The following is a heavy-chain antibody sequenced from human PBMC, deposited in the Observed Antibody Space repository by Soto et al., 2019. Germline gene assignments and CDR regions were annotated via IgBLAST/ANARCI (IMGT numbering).Heavy chain of an antibody. CDR1: GFTFSSYA. CDR3: ARVKYYYDSSGYPTMGLDY. Sequence: GGSLRLSCAASGFTFSSYAMHWVRQAPGKELEWVAVISYDGSNKYYADSVKGRFTISRDNSKNTLYLQMNSLRAEDTAVYYCARVKYYYDSSGYPTMGLDYWGQGTLVTVSS. D-gene: IGHD3-22*01. CDR2: ISYDGSNK. J-gene: IGHJ4*02. V-gene: IGHV3-30-3*01.